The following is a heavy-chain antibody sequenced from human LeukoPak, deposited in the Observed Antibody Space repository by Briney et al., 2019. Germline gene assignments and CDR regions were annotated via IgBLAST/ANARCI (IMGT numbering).Heavy chain of an antibody. J-gene: IGHJ4*02. CDR3: AREGCSGGTCYAKYFDY. D-gene: IGHD2-15*01. V-gene: IGHV1-46*01. Sequence: GASVKVSCKASGYTFTTYYMHWVRQAPGQGLEWVGVINPSGDSTNYAQNFQGRVIMTRDPSTSTVYMALSSLRSEDTAVYYCAREGCSGGTCYAKYFDYWGQGTLVTVSS. CDR1: GYTFTTYY. CDR2: INPSGDST.